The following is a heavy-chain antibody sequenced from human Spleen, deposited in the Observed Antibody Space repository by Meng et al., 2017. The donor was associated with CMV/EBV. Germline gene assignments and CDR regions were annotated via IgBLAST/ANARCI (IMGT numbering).Heavy chain of an antibody. J-gene: IGHJ5*02. CDR3: AKGINWFDP. CDR2: TYYRYKWYN. CDR1: GDSVSSKSVA. V-gene: IGHV6-1*01. Sequence: CVISGDSVSSKSVARNWIRQTPSRGLEWLGRTYYRYKWYNDYAVSVKSRITINPNTSKNQFSLQLNSVTPEDTAVYYCAKGINWFDPWGQGSLVTVSS.